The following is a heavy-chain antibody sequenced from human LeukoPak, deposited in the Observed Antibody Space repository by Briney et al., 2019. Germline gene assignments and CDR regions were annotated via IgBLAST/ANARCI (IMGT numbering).Heavy chain of an antibody. CDR1: GYTFTNYW. V-gene: IGHV5-51*01. CDR3: ATGSPSSSSWYTEGTALDY. J-gene: IGHJ4*02. Sequence: GESLKISCKGSGYTFTNYWIGWVRQMPGKGLEWMGIIYPGDSDTRYNPSFQGQVTISADKSISTAYLQWSSLKASDTAMYYCATGSPSSSSWYTEGTALDYWGQGTLVTVSS. CDR2: IYPGDSDT. D-gene: IGHD6-13*01.